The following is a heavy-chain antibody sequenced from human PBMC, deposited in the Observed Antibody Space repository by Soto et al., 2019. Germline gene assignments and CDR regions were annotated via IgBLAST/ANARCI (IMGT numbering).Heavy chain of an antibody. V-gene: IGHV1-69*13. CDR3: AREEF. CDR2: IIPIFGTA. Sequence: AAVEVSFKASWGTLSIDAISWVRQAPGQGLEWMGGIIPIFGTANYAQKFQGRVTITADESTSTAYMELSSLRSEDTAVYYCAREEFWGQGTMVTVSS. CDR1: WGTLSIDA. J-gene: IGHJ3*01.